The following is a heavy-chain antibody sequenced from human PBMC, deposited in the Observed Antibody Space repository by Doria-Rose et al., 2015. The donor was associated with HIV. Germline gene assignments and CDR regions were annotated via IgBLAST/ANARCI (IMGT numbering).Heavy chain of an antibody. CDR2: IFSDDER. D-gene: IGHD6-13*01. V-gene: IGHV2-26*01. CDR3: ARIKSSRWYHKYYFDF. J-gene: IGHJ4*02. Sequence: QVTLKESGPVLVKPTETLTLTCTVSGVSLSSPGMGVSWIRQPPGKALEWLAKIFSDDERSSKTSLESRLTISRGTSKSQVVLTMTDMDPVDTATYYCARIKSSRWYHKYYFDFWGQGTLVIVSA. CDR1: GVSLSSPGMG.